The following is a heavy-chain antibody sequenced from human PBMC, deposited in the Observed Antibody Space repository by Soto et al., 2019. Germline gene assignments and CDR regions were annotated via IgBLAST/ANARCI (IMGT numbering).Heavy chain of an antibody. J-gene: IGHJ5*02. CDR1: GLTISGKKY. V-gene: IGHV3-53*01. CDR2: LYDVDGS. Sequence: GGSLRLSCAAFGLTISGKKYVAWVRQAPGKGLEWVSALYDVDGSFYADSVKGRFTISRDNSKNTLYLQMNSLRAEDSAVYYCARELPPDLWGQGTLVTVSS. D-gene: IGHD2-15*01. CDR3: ARELPPDL.